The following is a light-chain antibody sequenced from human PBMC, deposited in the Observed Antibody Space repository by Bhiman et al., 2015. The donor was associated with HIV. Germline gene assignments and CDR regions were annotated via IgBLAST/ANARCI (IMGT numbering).Light chain of an antibody. CDR2: YDT. CDR3: QVWDSSSDHPL. J-gene: IGLJ3*02. V-gene: IGLV3-21*04. Sequence: SYEPTQPPSVSVAPGKTARITCGGSNIGSKTVHWYQQKPGQAPVLVIYYDTDRPSGIPERFSGSNSGNTATLTISRVEAGDEADYYCQVWDSSSDHPLFGGGAKLTVL. CDR1: NIGSKT.